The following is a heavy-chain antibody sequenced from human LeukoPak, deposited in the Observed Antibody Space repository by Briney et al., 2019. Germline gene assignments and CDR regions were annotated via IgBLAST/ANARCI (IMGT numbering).Heavy chain of an antibody. J-gene: IGHJ4*02. CDR3: ARDDHSNYNY. D-gene: IGHD4-11*01. Sequence: GGSLRLSCAASGFPFSRYWMSWVRQAPGKGLEWVANIKQDGGEIFYVDSVKGLFTISRDNAKNSLYLQMNSLRAEDTAVYYCARDDHSNYNYWGQGTLVTVSA. V-gene: IGHV3-7*01. CDR2: IKQDGGEI. CDR1: GFPFSRYW.